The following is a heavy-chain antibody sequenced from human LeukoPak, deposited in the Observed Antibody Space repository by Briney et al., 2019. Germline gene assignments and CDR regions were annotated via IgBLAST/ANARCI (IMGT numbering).Heavy chain of an antibody. CDR3: AREGPYNLGEGTYYYMDV. J-gene: IGHJ6*03. CDR1: GGSFSGYY. Sequence: PSETLSLTCAVYGGSFSGYYWSWIRQPPGKGLEWIGEINHSGSTNYNPSLKSRVTISVDTSKNQFSLKLSSVTAADTAVYYCAREGPYNLGEGTYYYMDVWGKGTTVTVSS. CDR2: INHSGST. V-gene: IGHV4-34*01. D-gene: IGHD5-24*01.